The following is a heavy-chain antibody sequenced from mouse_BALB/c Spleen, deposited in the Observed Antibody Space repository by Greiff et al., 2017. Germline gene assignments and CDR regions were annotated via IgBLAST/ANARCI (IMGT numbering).Heavy chain of an antibody. J-gene: IGHJ4*01. V-gene: IGHV1-69*01. CDR3: ARWILFYYAMDY. D-gene: IGHD2-3*01. CDR2: IDTSDSYT. CDR1: GYTFTDYW. Sequence: VQLQQSGAELVMPGASVKMSCKASGYTFTDYWMHWVKQRPGQGLEWIGAIDTSDSYTSYNQKFKGKATLTVDESSSTAYMQLSSLTSEDSAVYYCARWILFYYAMDYWGQGTSVTVSS.